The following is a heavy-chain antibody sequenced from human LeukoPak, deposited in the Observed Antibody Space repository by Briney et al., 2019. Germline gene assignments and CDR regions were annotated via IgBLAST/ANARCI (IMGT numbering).Heavy chain of an antibody. CDR2: INHSGST. D-gene: IGHD3-3*01. CDR3: ASFWSGYSLYSFDY. J-gene: IGHJ4*02. CDR1: GGSFSGYY. Sequence: SETLSLTCAVYGGSFSGYYWSWIRQPPGKGLEWIGEINHSGSTNYNPSLKSRVTISVDTSKNQFSLKLSSVTAADTAVYYCASFWSGYSLYSFDYWGQETLVTVSS. V-gene: IGHV4-34*01.